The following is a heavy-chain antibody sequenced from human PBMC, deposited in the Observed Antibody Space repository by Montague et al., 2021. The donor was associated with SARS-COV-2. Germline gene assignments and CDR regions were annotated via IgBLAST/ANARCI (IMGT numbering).Heavy chain of an antibody. CDR3: ARGSGHYYSPFDN. J-gene: IGHJ4*02. D-gene: IGHD3-3*01. CDR2: IHSNGDT. CDR1: GGSISTYQ. V-gene: IGHV4-4*07. Sequence: SETLSLTCTVSGGSISTYQWSWIRQPAGKALEWLGRIHSNGDTTYNLSLKSRVTMSVDTSKNQFSLKTTSVTAADTAMYYCARGSGHYYSPFDNWGQGNLVTVSS.